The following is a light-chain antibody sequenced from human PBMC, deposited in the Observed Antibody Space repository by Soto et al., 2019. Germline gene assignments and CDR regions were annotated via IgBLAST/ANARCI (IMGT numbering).Light chain of an antibody. J-gene: IGKJ1*01. CDR1: QSVSSSY. CDR3: QQYGSSPPT. Sequence: ETVLTHSPGTLSLSPCERATLSFSASQSVSSSYLAWYQQKPGQAPRLLIYGASSRATGIPDRFSGSGSGTDFTLTISRLEPEDFAVYYCQQYGSSPPTFGQGTKVDI. V-gene: IGKV3-20*01. CDR2: GAS.